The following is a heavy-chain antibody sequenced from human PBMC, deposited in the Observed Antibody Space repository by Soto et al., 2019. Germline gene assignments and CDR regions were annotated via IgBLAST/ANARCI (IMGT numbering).Heavy chain of an antibody. CDR1: GFTVSSNY. CDR3: ARVPVYRYSFLGAFDI. Sequence: GVLRLSCAASGFTVSSNYMNWVRQAPGKGLEWVSVIYSGDTIYYADSVKGRATISTDSSKNTLYLQMNSLRAEDTAVYYCARVPVYRYSFLGAFDIWGQGTMVTVSS. D-gene: IGHD5-18*01. J-gene: IGHJ3*02. CDR2: IYSGDTI. V-gene: IGHV3-53*01.